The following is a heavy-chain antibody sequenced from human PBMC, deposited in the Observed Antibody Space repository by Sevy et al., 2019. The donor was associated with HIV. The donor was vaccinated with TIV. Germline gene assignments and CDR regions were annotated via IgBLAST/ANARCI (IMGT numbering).Heavy chain of an antibody. CDR1: GYTFTSFG. J-gene: IGHJ5*02. Sequence: ASVKVSCKASGYTFTSFGISWVRQAPGQGLEWVGWISVYNGKINYAQNFHGRVTMTTDTSTRTAYMELKSLRSDDTAVYYCARRWAFDFDTSGFLSPWGQGTLVTVSS. CDR3: ARRWAFDFDTSGFLSP. V-gene: IGHV1-18*01. CDR2: ISVYNGKI. D-gene: IGHD3-22*01.